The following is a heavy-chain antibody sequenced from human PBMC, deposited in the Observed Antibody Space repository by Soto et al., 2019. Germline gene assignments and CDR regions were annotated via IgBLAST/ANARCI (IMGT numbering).Heavy chain of an antibody. V-gene: IGHV3-33*01. CDR2: IWYDGSNK. D-gene: IGHD2-15*01. CDR1: GFTFSSYG. J-gene: IGHJ4*02. Sequence: QVQLVESGGGVVQPGRSLRLSCAASGFTFSSYGMHWVRQAPGKGLEWVAVIWYDGSNKYYTDSVKGRFTISRDNSKNTLYLQMNSLRAEDTAVYYCASDLGYCSGGSCPRLGIIDYWGQGTLVTV. CDR3: ASDLGYCSGGSCPRLGIIDY.